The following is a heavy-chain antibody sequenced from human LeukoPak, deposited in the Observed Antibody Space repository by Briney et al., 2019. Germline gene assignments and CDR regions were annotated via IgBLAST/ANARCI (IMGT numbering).Heavy chain of an antibody. D-gene: IGHD3-10*01. CDR1: GYSISSGYY. CDR3: ARRVFPDYFDY. Sequence: SETLSLTCAVSGYSISSGYYWIWIRQPPGKGLGWIGSLYHSDSIYYNPSLESRVTMSVDTSKNQFSLKLSFVTAADTAVYYCARRVFPDYFDYWGQGTLVTVSA. J-gene: IGHJ4*02. V-gene: IGHV4-38-2*01. CDR2: LYHSDSI.